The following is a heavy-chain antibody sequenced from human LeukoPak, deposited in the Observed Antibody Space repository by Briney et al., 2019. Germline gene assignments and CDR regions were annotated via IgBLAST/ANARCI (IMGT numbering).Heavy chain of an antibody. CDR3: ARRSQAAAGRGIDY. Sequence: SETLSLTCTVSGGSISSSSYYWGWIRQSPGKGLEWIGTMSNSGSTYYNPSLKSRVTISGDTAKNQFSLKLSSVTAADTAVYYCARRSQAAAGRGIDYWGQGTLATVSS. CDR1: GGSISSSSYY. V-gene: IGHV4-39*01. CDR2: MSNSGST. D-gene: IGHD6-13*01. J-gene: IGHJ4*02.